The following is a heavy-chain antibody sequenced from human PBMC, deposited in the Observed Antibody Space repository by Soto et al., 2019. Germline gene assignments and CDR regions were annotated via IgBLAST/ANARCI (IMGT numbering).Heavy chain of an antibody. CDR3: ARRGGGSYPDY. CDR1: GFTFSSYA. J-gene: IGHJ4*02. CDR2: ISYDGSNK. V-gene: IGHV3-30-3*01. Sequence: QVQLVESGGGVVQPGRSLRLSCAASGFTFSSYAMHWVRQAPGKGLEWVAVISYDGSNKYYADSVKGRFTISRDNSKNTMYLQMNSRRAEDTAVYYCARRGGGSYPDYWGQGTLVTVSS. D-gene: IGHD1-26*01.